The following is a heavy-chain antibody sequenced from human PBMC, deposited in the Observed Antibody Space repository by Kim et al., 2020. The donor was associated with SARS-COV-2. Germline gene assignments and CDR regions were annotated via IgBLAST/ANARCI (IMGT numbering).Heavy chain of an antibody. D-gene: IGHD3-22*01. CDR3: AKEAYYDSSGYYYPDAFDI. CDR2: ISGSGGST. J-gene: IGHJ3*02. CDR1: GFTFSSYA. Sequence: GGSLRLSCAASGFTFSSYAMSWVRQAPGKGLEWVSAISGSGGSTYYADSVKGRFTISRDNSQNTLYLQMNSLRAEDTAVYYCAKEAYYDSSGYYYPDAFDIWGQGTMVTVSS. V-gene: IGHV3-23*01.